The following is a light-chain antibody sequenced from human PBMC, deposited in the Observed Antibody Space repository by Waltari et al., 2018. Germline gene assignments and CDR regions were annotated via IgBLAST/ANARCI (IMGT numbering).Light chain of an antibody. CDR2: GSS. J-gene: IGLJ2*01. CDR1: SSNIGAGYA. V-gene: IGLV1-40*01. Sequence: QSVLTQPPSVSGAPGQRVTISCPGTSSNIGAGYAVHWYQQLPGAPPKLLIYGSSNRPSGVPDRISGSKSGSSASLAITGLQAEDDADYYCQSYDSSRTVVFGGGTKLTVL. CDR3: QSYDSSRTVV.